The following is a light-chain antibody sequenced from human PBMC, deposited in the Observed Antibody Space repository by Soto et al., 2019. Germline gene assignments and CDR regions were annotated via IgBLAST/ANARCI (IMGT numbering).Light chain of an antibody. CDR1: QSVSRN. J-gene: IGKJ4*01. V-gene: IGKV3-20*01. CDR3: QQYGSSPLT. CDR2: GAF. Sequence: EYMWTQSPATLSLSPGERATLSCRASQSVSRNLAWYQQKPGQAPRLLIYGAFSRATGIPDRFSGGGSGTDFTLTISRLEPEDFAVYYCQQYGSSPLTFGGGTKVDIK.